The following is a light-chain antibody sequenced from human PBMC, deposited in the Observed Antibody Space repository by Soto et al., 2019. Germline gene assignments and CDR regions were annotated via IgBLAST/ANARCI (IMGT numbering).Light chain of an antibody. Sequence: QSVLTQPPSASGSPGQSVTISCTGTSTDVGGYNYISWYQHHPGKGPKLIIYEVSERPSGVPDRFSGSKSGNTVSLTVSGLQAEDEADYYCSSYAGSNNRGVFGSGTKVTVL. V-gene: IGLV2-8*01. CDR2: EVS. J-gene: IGLJ1*01. CDR3: SSYAGSNNRGV. CDR1: STDVGGYNY.